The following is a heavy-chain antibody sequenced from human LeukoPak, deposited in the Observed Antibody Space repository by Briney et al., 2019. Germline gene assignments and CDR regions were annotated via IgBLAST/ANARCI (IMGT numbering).Heavy chain of an antibody. CDR2: IYYSGST. J-gene: IGHJ4*02. D-gene: IGHD3-3*01. CDR1: GGPISSSSYY. Sequence: SKTLSLTCTVSGGPISSSSYYWGWIRQPPGKGLDWIGTIYYSGSTYYNPSLKSRVTISVDTSKNQFSLKLSSVTAADTAVYYCARLWRPTVNFDYWGQGTLVTVSS. V-gene: IGHV4-39*01. CDR3: ARLWRPTVNFDY.